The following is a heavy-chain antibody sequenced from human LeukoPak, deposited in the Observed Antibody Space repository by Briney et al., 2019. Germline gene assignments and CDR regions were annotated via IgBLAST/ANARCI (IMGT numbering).Heavy chain of an antibody. J-gene: IGHJ4*02. CDR2: ISWNSGSI. D-gene: IGHD3-22*01. CDR1: GFTFDDYA. Sequence: GRSLRLSCAASGFTFDDYAMHWVRQAPGKGLEWVSGISWNSGSIGYADSVKGRFTISRDNAKNSLYLQMNSLRAEDTALYYCAKAAPYDSSGYGSPRFDYWGQGTLVTVSS. CDR3: AKAAPYDSSGYGSPRFDY. V-gene: IGHV3-9*01.